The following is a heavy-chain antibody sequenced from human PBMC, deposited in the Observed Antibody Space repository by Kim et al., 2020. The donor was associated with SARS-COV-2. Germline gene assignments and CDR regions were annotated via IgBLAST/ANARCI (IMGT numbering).Heavy chain of an antibody. CDR3: ARVGATQGVDY. Sequence: TNYNPSLKTRVTISVDTSKNQFSLKLSSVTAADTAVYYCARVGATQGVDYWGQGTLVTVSS. J-gene: IGHJ4*02. V-gene: IGHV4-59*01. D-gene: IGHD3-3*01. CDR2: T.